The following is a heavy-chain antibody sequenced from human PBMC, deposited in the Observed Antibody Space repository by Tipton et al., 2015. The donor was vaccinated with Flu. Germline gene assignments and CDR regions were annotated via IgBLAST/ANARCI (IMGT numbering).Heavy chain of an antibody. CDR3: ARDRPPAGQLVRFIPLRYYSGMDV. CDR2: IKQDGSEK. Sequence: SLRLSCAASGFTFSSYWMSWVRQAPGKGLEWVANIKQDGSEKYYVDSVKGRFTISRDNAKNSLYLQMNSLRAEDTAVYYCARDRPPAGQLVRFIPLRYYSGMDVWGQGTTVPVSS. CDR1: GFTFSSYW. V-gene: IGHV3-7*01. D-gene: IGHD6-6*01. J-gene: IGHJ6*02.